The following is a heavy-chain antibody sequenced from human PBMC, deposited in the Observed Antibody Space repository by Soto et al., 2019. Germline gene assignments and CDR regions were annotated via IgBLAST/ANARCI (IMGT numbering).Heavy chain of an antibody. CDR2: IYYSGSA. D-gene: IGHD7-27*01. V-gene: IGHV4-31*03. CDR1: GGSISSSSYY. J-gene: IGHJ5*02. Sequence: QLQLQESGPGLVKPSETLSLTCTVSGGSISSSSYYWTWIRQHPGKGLEWIGNIYYSGSAYYNPSLKSRITISVDTSKNQFSLKLSFVTAADSAVYYCARGVLANWGPENWFDPWGQGTLVTVSS. CDR3: ARGVLANWGPENWFDP.